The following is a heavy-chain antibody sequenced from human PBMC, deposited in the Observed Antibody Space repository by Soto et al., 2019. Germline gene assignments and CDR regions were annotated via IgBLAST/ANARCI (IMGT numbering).Heavy chain of an antibody. CDR2: IYYSGST. Sequence: PSETLSLTCTVSGGSISSSSYYWGWIRQPPGKGLEWIGSIYYSGSTYYNPSLKSRVTISVDTSKNQFSLKLSSVTAADTAVYYCARTRPGFGEFQHPPADYWGKGTLVTVSS. V-gene: IGHV4-39*01. CDR3: ARTRPGFGEFQHPPADY. J-gene: IGHJ4*02. D-gene: IGHD3-10*01. CDR1: GGSISSSSYY.